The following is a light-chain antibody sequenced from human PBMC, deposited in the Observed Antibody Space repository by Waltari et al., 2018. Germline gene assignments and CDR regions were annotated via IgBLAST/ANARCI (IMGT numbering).Light chain of an antibody. CDR3: QQYYTTPYT. V-gene: IGKV4-1*01. CDR1: QSVLYSSNNKNY. J-gene: IGKJ2*01. Sequence: DIVMNQSPDSPAVFLGGGATNHCQSSQSVLYSSNNKNYLAWYQQKPGQPPKLLNYWASTRESGVPDRFSGSGSGTDFTLTISGLQAEDVAVYYCQQYYTTPYTFGQGTKLEIK. CDR2: WAS.